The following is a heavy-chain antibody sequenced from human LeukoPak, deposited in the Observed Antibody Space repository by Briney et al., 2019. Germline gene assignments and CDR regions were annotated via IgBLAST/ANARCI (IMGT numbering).Heavy chain of an antibody. J-gene: IGHJ5*02. D-gene: IGHD1-26*01. Sequence: PGGSLRLFCVASGFTFSSYNMNWVRQPPGKGLEWVSYISGSGTTIYYADSVRGRFTISRDNAKNSLYLQMKSLRAEDTAVYYCARGGGSYVNWFDPWGQGTLVTVST. CDR1: GFTFSSYN. CDR3: ARGGGSYVNWFDP. CDR2: ISGSGTTI. V-gene: IGHV3-48*01.